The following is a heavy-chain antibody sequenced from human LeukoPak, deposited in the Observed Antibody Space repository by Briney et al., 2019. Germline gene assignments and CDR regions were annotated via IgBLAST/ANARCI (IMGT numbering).Heavy chain of an antibody. CDR1: GFTFRTSW. CDR2: INTDGSEK. CDR3: ARDRGYSSFDY. J-gene: IGHJ4*02. D-gene: IGHD6-19*01. Sequence: GGSLRLSCGASGFTFRTSWMNWVRQAPGKGLEWVASINTDGSEKYSVDSVKGRFTISRDNAKNSLYLQMNSLRAEDTAVYYCARDRGYSSFDYWGQGTLVTVSS. V-gene: IGHV3-7*01.